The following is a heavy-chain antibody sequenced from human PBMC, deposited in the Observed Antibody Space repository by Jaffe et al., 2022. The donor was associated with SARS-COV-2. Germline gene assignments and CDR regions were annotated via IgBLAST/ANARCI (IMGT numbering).Heavy chain of an antibody. V-gene: IGHV4-39*01. J-gene: IGHJ3*02. Sequence: QLQLQESGPGLVKPSETLSLTCTVSGGSISSSSYYWGWIRQPPGKGLEWIGSIYYSGSTYYNPSLKSRVTISVDTSKNQFSLKLSSVTAADTAVYYCASPGDIVVVPAALGAFDIWGQGTMVTVSS. CDR2: IYYSGST. D-gene: IGHD2-2*01. CDR3: ASPGDIVVVPAALGAFDI. CDR1: GGSISSSSYY.